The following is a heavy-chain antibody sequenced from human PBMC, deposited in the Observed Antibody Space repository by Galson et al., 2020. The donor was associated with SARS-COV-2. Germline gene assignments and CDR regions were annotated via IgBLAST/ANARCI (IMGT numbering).Heavy chain of an antibody. V-gene: IGHV3-74*01. D-gene: IGHD3-22*01. CDR3: AREFDYYDSSGYDYFDY. Sequence: GGSLRLSCAASGFTFSSYWMHWVRQAPGMGLVWVSRINSDGSSTSYADSVKGRFTISRDNAKNTLYLQMNSLRAEDTAVYYCAREFDYYDSSGYDYFDYWGQGTLVTVSS. J-gene: IGHJ4*02. CDR1: GFTFSSYW. CDR2: INSDGSST.